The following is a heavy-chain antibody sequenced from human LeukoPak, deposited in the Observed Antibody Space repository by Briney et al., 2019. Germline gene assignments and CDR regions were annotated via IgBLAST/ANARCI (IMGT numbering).Heavy chain of an antibody. D-gene: IGHD5-18*01. CDR3: ARGLVDTAMANDY. CDR1: GFTFSSYS. V-gene: IGHV3-21*01. Sequence: GGSLRLSCAASGFTFSSYSMNWVRQAPGKGLEWVSSISSSSSYIYYADSVKGRFTISRDNAKNSLYLQMNSLRAEDTAVYYCARGLVDTAMANDYWGQGTLVTVSS. J-gene: IGHJ4*02. CDR2: ISSSSSYI.